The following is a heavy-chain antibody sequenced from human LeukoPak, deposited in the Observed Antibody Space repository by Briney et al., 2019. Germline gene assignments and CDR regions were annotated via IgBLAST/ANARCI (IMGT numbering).Heavy chain of an antibody. V-gene: IGHV3-7*01. D-gene: IGHD3-3*01. J-gene: IGHJ4*02. CDR1: GFTFSSYW. CDR3: ARDHPYYDFWSGYGPTAYVDY. CDR2: IKQDGSEK. Sequence: PGGSLRLSCAASGFTFSSYWMSWVRQAPGKGLEWVANIKQDGSEKYYVDSVKGRFTISRDNAKNSLYLQMSSLRAEDTAVYYCARDHPYYDFWSGYGPTAYVDYWGQGTLVTVSS.